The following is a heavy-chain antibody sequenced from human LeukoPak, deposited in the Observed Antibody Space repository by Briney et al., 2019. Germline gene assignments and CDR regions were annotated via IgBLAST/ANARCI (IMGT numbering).Heavy chain of an antibody. D-gene: IGHD2-21*01. CDR1: GFTFKSHK. CDR2: VSFDGRNK. CDR3: ARIVGHTRSEF. J-gene: IGHJ4*02. V-gene: IGHV3-30*04. Sequence: GGSLRLSCAASGFTFKSHKMYWVRQAPGKGLEWVSFVSFDGRNKNYADSVRGRFTISRDDSKNTLYLQMSSLRNEDTAVYFCARIVGHTRSEFWGQGTLVTVSS.